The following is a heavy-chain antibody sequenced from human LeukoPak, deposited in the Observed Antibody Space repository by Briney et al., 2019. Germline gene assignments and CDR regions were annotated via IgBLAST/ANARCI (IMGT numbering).Heavy chain of an antibody. CDR3: ARQPGVRYYYDSSGNYFDY. J-gene: IGHJ4*02. Sequence: SVKVSCKASGGTFSSYAISWVRQAPGQGLEWMGGIIPIFGTANYAQKFQGRVTITADESTSTAYMELSSLRSEDTAVYYCARQPGVRYYYDSSGNYFDYWGQGTLVTVSS. V-gene: IGHV1-69*13. CDR1: GGTFSSYA. D-gene: IGHD3-22*01. CDR2: IIPIFGTA.